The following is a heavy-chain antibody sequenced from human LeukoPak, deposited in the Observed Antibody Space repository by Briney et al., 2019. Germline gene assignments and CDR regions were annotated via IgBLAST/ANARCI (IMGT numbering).Heavy chain of an antibody. CDR3: ARHSYGDYEYYYYRDV. CDR1: GYSFTSYW. J-gene: IGHJ6*03. Sequence: GESLKISCKGSGYSFTSYWIGWVRQMPGKGLEWMGIIYPGDSDTRYSPSFQGQVTISADKSISTAYLQWSSLKASDTAMYYCARHSYGDYEYYYYRDVWGKGTTVTVSS. CDR2: IYPGDSDT. D-gene: IGHD4-17*01. V-gene: IGHV5-51*01.